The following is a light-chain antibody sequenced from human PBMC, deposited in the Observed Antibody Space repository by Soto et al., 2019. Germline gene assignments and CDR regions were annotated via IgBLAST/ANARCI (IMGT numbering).Light chain of an antibody. Sequence: QSALTQPASVSGSPGQSITISCTGTSSDVGGYKYVSWYQQHPGKAPKLMIYDVSNRPSGVSNRFSASKSGNTASLTISGLQAEDEADYYCTSYSGSRILLFGGGTKLTVL. V-gene: IGLV2-14*01. CDR1: SSDVGGYKY. J-gene: IGLJ2*01. CDR2: DVS. CDR3: TSYSGSRILL.